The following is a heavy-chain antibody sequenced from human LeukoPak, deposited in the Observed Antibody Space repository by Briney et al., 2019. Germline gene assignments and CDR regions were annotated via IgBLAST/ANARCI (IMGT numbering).Heavy chain of an antibody. CDR2: IYTSGST. D-gene: IGHD2-15*01. J-gene: IGHJ5*02. CDR3: ARGIVVVVATHTSYNWFDP. CDR1: GGSISSYY. V-gene: IGHV4-4*07. Sequence: SETLSLTCTVSGGSISSYYWSWIRQPAGKGLEWIGRIYTSGSTNYNPSLKSRVTMSVDTSKNQFSLKLNSVTAADTAVYYCARGIVVVVATHTSYNWFDPWGQGTLVTVSS.